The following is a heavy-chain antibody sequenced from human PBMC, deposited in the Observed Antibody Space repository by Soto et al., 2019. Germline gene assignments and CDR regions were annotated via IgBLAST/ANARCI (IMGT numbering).Heavy chain of an antibody. D-gene: IGHD3-22*01. CDR1: GFTFSNYW. J-gene: IGHJ4*02. CDR3: ARAPDGSGSYYYFDN. V-gene: IGHV3-7*03. CDR2: INRDGSEK. Sequence: GVSLRLSCVASGFTFSNYWMSWVRQAPGKGLQWVANINRDGSEKYYVDSLKGRFTISRDNAENSLYLEMNTLRAEDTAVYYCARAPDGSGSYYYFDNRGKGTLVTVSS.